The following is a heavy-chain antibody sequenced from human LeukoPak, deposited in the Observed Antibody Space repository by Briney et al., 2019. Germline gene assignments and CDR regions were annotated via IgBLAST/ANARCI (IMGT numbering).Heavy chain of an antibody. V-gene: IGHV3-15*01. CDR1: GFTFNNAW. J-gene: IGHJ4*02. Sequence: KPGGSLRLSCAASGFTFNNAWMSWVRQAPGRGLEWVGHIKSKADGGTTDYGAPVKGRFTISRDDSKNTLYLQMNSLKTEDTAVYYCTTGSSGWSSWGQGTLVTVSS. CDR3: TTGSSGWSS. D-gene: IGHD6-19*01. CDR2: IKSKADGGTT.